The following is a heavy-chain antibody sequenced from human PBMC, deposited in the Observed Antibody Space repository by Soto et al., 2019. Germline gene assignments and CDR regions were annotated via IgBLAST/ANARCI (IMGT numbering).Heavy chain of an antibody. Sequence: QVQLVESGGGVVQPGRSLRLSCTTSGFPFSGYAMHWVRQAPGKGLEWVAVITYDGSNKYYADSVKGRFTISRDNSKNTLYLQMNSLRAEDTAVYYCARDACAGDCYQDYWGQGTLVTVSS. CDR3: ARDACAGDCYQDY. D-gene: IGHD2-21*02. CDR1: GFPFSGYA. CDR2: ITYDGSNK. J-gene: IGHJ4*02. V-gene: IGHV3-30-3*01.